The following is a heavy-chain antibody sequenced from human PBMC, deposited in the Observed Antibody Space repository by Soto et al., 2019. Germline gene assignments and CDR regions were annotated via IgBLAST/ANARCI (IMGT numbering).Heavy chain of an antibody. CDR1: GFTVSSNY. CDR2: IYSGGST. D-gene: IGHD1-26*01. V-gene: IGHV3-66*01. J-gene: IGHJ5*02. CDR3: AANGPYGWSSVGRYTQGNWFDP. Sequence: GGSLRLPCPASGFTVSSNYMSWVRQAPGKGLEWVSVIYSGGSTYYADSVKGRFTISRHNSNNTLYLQMNSLRAEATAVYYCAANGPYGWSSVGRYTQGNWFDPWGQGPLVTVSS.